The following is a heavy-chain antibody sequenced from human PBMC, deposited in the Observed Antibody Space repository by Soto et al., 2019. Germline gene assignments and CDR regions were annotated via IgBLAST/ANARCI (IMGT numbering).Heavy chain of an antibody. J-gene: IGHJ5*02. D-gene: IGHD3-22*01. CDR3: ARVGYYDSSGYYYIKWFDP. Sequence: SVKVSCKASGGTFSSYAISWVRQAPGQGLEWMGGIIPIFGTANYAQKFQGRVTITADESTSTAYMELSSLRSEDTAVYYCARVGYYDSSGYYYIKWFDPWGQGTLVTVSS. CDR2: IIPIFGTA. V-gene: IGHV1-69*13. CDR1: GGTFSSYA.